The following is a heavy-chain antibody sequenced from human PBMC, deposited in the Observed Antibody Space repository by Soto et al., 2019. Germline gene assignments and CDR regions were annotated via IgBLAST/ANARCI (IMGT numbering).Heavy chain of an antibody. CDR3: ASDSTGWFDP. V-gene: IGHV4-4*07. CDR1: GGSVSSYY. Sequence: PSETLSLTCTVSGGSVSSYYWSWIRQPAGKALEWIGRFYTSGNTNYNPSLKSRVTMSLDTSKNQFSLKLSSVTAADTAVYFCASDSTGWFDPWGQGTLVTVSS. D-gene: IGHD1-1*01. CDR2: FYTSGNT. J-gene: IGHJ5*02.